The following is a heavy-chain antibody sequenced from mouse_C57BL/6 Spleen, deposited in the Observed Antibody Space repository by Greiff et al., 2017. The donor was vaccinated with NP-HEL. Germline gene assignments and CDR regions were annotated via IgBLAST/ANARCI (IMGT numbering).Heavy chain of an antibody. J-gene: IGHJ2*01. D-gene: IGHD2-1*01. CDR3: ARDYGNRYDFDY. CDR2: IYPGSGST. V-gene: IGHV1-55*01. CDR1: GYTFTSYW. Sequence: QVQLQQPGAELVKPGASVKMSCKASGYTFTSYWITWVKQRPGQGLEWIGDIYPGSGSTNYHEKFKSKATLTVDTSSSTAYMKLSNMTSKDSAVYYCARDYGNRYDFDYWGQGTTLTVSS.